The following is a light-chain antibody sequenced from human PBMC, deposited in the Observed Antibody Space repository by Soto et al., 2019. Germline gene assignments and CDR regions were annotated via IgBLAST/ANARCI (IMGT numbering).Light chain of an antibody. CDR1: QSVTSSY. Sequence: EIVLTQSPGTLSLSPGEGATLSCRASQSVTSSYLAWYQQKPGQAPRLLIYGASIRATGIPDRFSGSGSGTDFTLTISRLEPEDFAVFSCQQYGSSRTFGQGTKVKIK. CDR2: GAS. J-gene: IGKJ1*01. CDR3: QQYGSSRT. V-gene: IGKV3-20*01.